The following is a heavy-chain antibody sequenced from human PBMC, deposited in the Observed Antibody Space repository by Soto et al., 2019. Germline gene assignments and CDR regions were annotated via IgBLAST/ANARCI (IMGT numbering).Heavy chain of an antibody. CDR3: AKDEGLLLYPGYFDY. CDR2: ISGSGGST. J-gene: IGHJ4*02. Sequence: GGSXRLSCAASGFTFSSYAMSWVRQAPGKGLEWVSAISGSGGSTYYADSVKGRFTISRDNSKNTLYLQMNSLRAEDTAVYYCAKDEGLLLYPGYFDYWGQGTLVTVSS. D-gene: IGHD2-21*01. CDR1: GFTFSSYA. V-gene: IGHV3-23*01.